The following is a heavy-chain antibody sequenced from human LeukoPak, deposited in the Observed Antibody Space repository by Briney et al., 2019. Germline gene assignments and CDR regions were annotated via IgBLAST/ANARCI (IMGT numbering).Heavy chain of an antibody. CDR3: AMPLTDGAFDI. J-gene: IGHJ3*02. D-gene: IGHD3-16*01. Sequence: SKTLSLTCTVSGGSISSYYWSWIRQPPGKGLEWIRYIYYSGSTKYNPSLKSRLSISVGTSKNQFSLKLSSVTAAETAVYYCAMPLTDGAFDIWGQGTMVTVSS. CDR1: GGSISSYY. V-gene: IGHV4-59*01. CDR2: IYYSGST.